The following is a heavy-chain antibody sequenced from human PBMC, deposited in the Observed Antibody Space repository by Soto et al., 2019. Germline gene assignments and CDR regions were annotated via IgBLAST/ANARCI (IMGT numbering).Heavy chain of an antibody. CDR3: ATGGSGYFTY. D-gene: IGHD3-22*01. CDR1: GFTFNTYW. V-gene: IGHV3-74*01. CDR2: IKSDGSYT. Sequence: EVPLVESGGGLVQPGGSLRLSCAASGFTFNTYWMQWVRQAPGKGLVWVSRIKSDGSYTNYADSVKGRFTISRDNAKNTLFLQRNSLGAEDTAVYYCATGGSGYFTYWGQGTLVTVSS. J-gene: IGHJ4*02.